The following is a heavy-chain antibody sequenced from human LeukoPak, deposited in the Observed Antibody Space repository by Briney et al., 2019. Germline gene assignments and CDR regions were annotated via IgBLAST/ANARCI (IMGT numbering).Heavy chain of an antibody. CDR2: ISTSGSYI. CDR3: ARPLSRSSQAYCFDY. V-gene: IGHV3-21*01. CDR1: GFTFSTYS. Sequence: GGSLRLSCAASGFTFSTYSLNWARQAPGKGLEWVSSISTSGSYIYYADSVKGRFTISRDNAKNSLYLQMNSLTAEDTAVYYCARPLSRSSQAYCFDYWGQGTLVTVSS. D-gene: IGHD2-21*01. J-gene: IGHJ4*02.